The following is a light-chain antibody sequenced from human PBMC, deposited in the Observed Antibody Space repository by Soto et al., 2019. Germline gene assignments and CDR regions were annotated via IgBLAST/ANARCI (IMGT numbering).Light chain of an antibody. V-gene: IGLV2-14*01. J-gene: IGLJ1*01. Sequence: QSVRTQPASVSGSPGQSITISCTGTNRDIGYYTRVSWYQQHPGKAPKLVIYEVSNRPSGVSDRFSGSKSGNTASLTISGLQAEDEADYYCCSFTTSPNYVFGSGTKVTVL. CDR1: NRDIGYYTR. CDR3: CSFTTSPNYV. CDR2: EVS.